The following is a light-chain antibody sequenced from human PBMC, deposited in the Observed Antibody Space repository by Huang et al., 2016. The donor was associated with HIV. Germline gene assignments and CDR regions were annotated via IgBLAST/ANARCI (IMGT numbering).Light chain of an antibody. Sequence: IQLTQSPSSLSASIGDRVTITCRASQGISSYLAWYQQKPGKAPKLLIYCASTLQSGVPSRFSGSGSGTDFTLIISSLQPEDFATYYCQQLNTYPVTFGGGTKVEIK. CDR3: QQLNTYPVT. CDR1: QGISSY. J-gene: IGKJ4*01. CDR2: CAS. V-gene: IGKV1-9*01.